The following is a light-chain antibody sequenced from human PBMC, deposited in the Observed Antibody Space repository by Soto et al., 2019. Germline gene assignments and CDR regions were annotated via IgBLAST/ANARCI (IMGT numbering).Light chain of an antibody. CDR1: QNIYNY. V-gene: IGKV1-39*01. CDR2: AAS. Sequence: QAAQSPSFLSASVRERGMGTCRTSQNIYNYLNWYQQKPGKAPKFLIYAASSVQSGVPLRFSGTGSGTDFTLTISSLQPEDFATYYCEQTYSTPVTFGQGTRLEIK. CDR3: EQTYSTPVT. J-gene: IGKJ5*01.